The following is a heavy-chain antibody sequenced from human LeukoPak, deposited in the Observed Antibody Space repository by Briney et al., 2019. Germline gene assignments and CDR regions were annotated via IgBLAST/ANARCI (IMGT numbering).Heavy chain of an antibody. CDR3: ARGPGYGHFFDY. CDR2: ICSTCSTI. J-gene: IGHJ4*02. CDR1: GFTFSNFP. Sequence: PGGSLRLSCAASGFTFSNFPMNWVRQTPGKGLEWISYICSTCSTIYYSASVRGRFTTSRDNAMDVLYLQMNSLRVEDTAVYYCARGPGYGHFFDYWGQGTLVTVSS. D-gene: IGHD4-17*01. V-gene: IGHV3-48*01.